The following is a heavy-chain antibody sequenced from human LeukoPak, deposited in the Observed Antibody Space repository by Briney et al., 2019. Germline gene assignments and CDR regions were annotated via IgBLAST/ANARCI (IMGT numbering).Heavy chain of an antibody. D-gene: IGHD1-26*01. V-gene: IGHV3-53*01. Sequence: GGSLRLSCAASGFTVSSNYMSWVRQAPGKGLEWVSVIYSGGSTYYADSVKGRFTISRDNSKNTLYLQMNSLRAEDTAVYYCARVPRGSYLEYYFDYWGQGTLVTVSS. CDR3: ARVPRGSYLEYYFDY. J-gene: IGHJ4*02. CDR2: IYSGGST. CDR1: GFTVSSNY.